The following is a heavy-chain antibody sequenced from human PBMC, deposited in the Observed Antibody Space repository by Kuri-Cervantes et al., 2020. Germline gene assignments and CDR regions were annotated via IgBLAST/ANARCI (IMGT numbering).Heavy chain of an antibody. CDR1: GGSISSYY. V-gene: IGHV4-4*07. CDR3: ARCSGSYYVDYYYNLDV. D-gene: IGHD3-10*02. CDR2: IYTSGST. J-gene: IGHJ6*02. Sequence: SETLSLTCTVSGGSISSYYWSWIRQPAGKGLEWIGRIYTSGSTNYNPSLKSRVTISVDTSKNQFSLKLSSVTAADTAVYYCARCSGSYYVDYYYNLDVWGQGTTVTVSS.